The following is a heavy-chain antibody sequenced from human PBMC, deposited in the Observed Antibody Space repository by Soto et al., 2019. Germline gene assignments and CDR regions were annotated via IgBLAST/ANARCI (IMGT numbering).Heavy chain of an antibody. V-gene: IGHV1-69*02. Sequence: SVKASRKASECTFSTYSISCGQHAPGQGLEWMGRIIPILGIANYAQKFQGRVTITADKSTSTAYMELSSLRSEDTAVYYCARGSLSAAEYFQHWCQGTLVTVSS. CDR1: ECTFSTYS. CDR2: IIPILGIA. J-gene: IGHJ1*01. D-gene: IGHD3-16*02. CDR3: ARGSLSAAEYFQH.